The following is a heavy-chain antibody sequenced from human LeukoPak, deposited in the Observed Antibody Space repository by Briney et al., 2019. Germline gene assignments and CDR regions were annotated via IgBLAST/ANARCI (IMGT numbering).Heavy chain of an antibody. CDR2: IYTSGST. CDR3: ARELAKRAFDI. Sequence: SETLSLTCTVSGGSISSGSYYWSWIRQPAGKGLEWIGRIYTSGSTNYNPSLRSRVTISVDTSKNQFSLKLSSVTAADTAVYYCARELAKRAFDIWGQGTMVTVSS. CDR1: GGSISSGSYY. V-gene: IGHV4-61*02. D-gene: IGHD5-12*01. J-gene: IGHJ3*02.